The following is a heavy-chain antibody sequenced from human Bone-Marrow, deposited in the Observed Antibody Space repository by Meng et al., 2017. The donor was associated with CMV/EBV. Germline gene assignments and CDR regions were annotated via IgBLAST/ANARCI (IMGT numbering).Heavy chain of an antibody. CDR3: AREYFGYLDS. CDR1: GLTSSSHT. J-gene: IGHJ4*02. D-gene: IGHD2-8*01. CDR2: ISADGRNT. V-gene: IGHV3-30*04. Sequence: GGSLRLSCEASGLTSSSHTMYWVRQAPGKGLERVAVISADGRNTHNADSVQGRFTITRDNSNNTLYLQMNSLRPDDTPVYYCAREYFGYLDSWGQGTLVTFSS.